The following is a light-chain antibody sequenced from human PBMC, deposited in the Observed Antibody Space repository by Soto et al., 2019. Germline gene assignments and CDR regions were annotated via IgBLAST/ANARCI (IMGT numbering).Light chain of an antibody. CDR2: EVN. V-gene: IGLV2-8*01. CDR3: SSYAGSNNEV. J-gene: IGLJ2*01. Sequence: QSALTQPPSASGSPGQSVTISCTGTSSDVGGYNYVSWYQQHPGKAPKLMIYEVNKRPSGVPDRFSGSKSGNTASLTVSGLQAEDEADYYCSSYAGSNNEVFGGGTKLTVL. CDR1: SSDVGGYNY.